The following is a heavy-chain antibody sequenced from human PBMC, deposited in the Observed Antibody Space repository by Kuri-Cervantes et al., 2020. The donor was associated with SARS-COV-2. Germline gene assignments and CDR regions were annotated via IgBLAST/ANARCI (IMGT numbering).Heavy chain of an antibody. V-gene: IGHV3-23*01. J-gene: IGHJ6*02. CDR2: ISGSGGST. CDR3: AKDGLAAAGLHYYYYYGMDV. CDR1: GFTFSSYA. D-gene: IGHD6-13*01. Sequence: GESLKILCAASGFTFSSYAMSWVRQAPGKGLEWVSAISGSGGSTYYADSVKGRFTISRDNSKNTLYLQMNSLRAEDTAVYYCAKDGLAAAGLHYYYYYGMDVWGQGTTVTVSS.